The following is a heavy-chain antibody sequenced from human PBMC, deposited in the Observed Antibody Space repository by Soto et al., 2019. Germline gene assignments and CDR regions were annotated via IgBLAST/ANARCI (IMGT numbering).Heavy chain of an antibody. CDR1: GGSFRGYY. D-gene: IGHD3-10*01. V-gene: IGHV4-34*01. CDR2: INHSGST. J-gene: IGHJ6*03. CDR3: ARGGIDYYGSGSYYPSTYMDV. Sequence: QVQLQQWGAGLLKPSETLSLTCAVYGGSFRGYYWSWIRQPPGKGLEWIGEINHSGSTNYNPSLKSRVTISVDTSKNQFSLKLSSVTAADTAVYYCARGGIDYYGSGSYYPSTYMDVWGKGTTVTVSS.